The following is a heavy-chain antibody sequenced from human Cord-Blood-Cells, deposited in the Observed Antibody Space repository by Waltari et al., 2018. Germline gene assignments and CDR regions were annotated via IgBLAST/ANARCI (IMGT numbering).Heavy chain of an antibody. CDR3: ARHRGDFWSGYYDAFDI. Sequence: QLQLQESGPGLVKPSETLSLTCTVSGGSISSRSYYWGWIRQPPGKGLEWIGSIYYSGSTYYNPSLKSRVTISVDTSKNQFSLKLSSVTAADTAVYYCARHRGDFWSGYYDAFDIWGQGTMVTVSS. CDR1: GGSISSRSYY. D-gene: IGHD3-3*01. CDR2: IYYSGST. J-gene: IGHJ3*02. V-gene: IGHV4-39*01.